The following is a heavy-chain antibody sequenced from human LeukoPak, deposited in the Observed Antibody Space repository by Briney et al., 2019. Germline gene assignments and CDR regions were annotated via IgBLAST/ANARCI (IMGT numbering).Heavy chain of an antibody. V-gene: IGHV3-53*01. CDR2: VYPDGRT. CDR1: GFTVTDNY. J-gene: IGHJ4*02. Sequence: GGSLRLSCAVSGFTVTDNYMSWVRQAPGKGLQWVSVVYPDGRTYYADSVKGRFTISRDNPRNTLLLQLNSLRADDTAVYYCARTNPVYGDYDYWGQGSLVTVSS. CDR3: ARTNPVYGDYDY. D-gene: IGHD4-17*01.